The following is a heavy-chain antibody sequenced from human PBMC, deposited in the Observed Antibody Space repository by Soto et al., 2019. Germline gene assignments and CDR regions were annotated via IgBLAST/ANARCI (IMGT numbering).Heavy chain of an antibody. CDR3: ARIESIGGFGEFLSWLDP. Sequence: SRTLALTCVVSGDSISRGYFWGWIRRPPGKGLEWIGTIYHSGSAYYNPSLRSRVAMSVDTSKNQFSLRLTSVTAADTAVYYCARIESIGGFGEFLSWLDPWGQGTLVTSPQ. D-gene: IGHD3-10*01. V-gene: IGHV4-38-2*01. CDR2: IYHSGSA. CDR1: GDSISRGYF. J-gene: IGHJ5*02.